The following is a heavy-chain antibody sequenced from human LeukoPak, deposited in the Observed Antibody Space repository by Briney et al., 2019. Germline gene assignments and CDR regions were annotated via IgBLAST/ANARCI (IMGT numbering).Heavy chain of an antibody. J-gene: IGHJ4*02. V-gene: IGHV3-13*01. CDR1: GSTFSDHA. Sequence: GGSLRLSCAASGSTFSDHAMHWVRQAPGKGLEWVSAVGIAADTFYPGSVKGRFTISRENAKNSLYLQMNSLRVEDTAVYYCVRQKKSHGNFDYWGQGTLVTVSS. CDR2: VGIAADT. CDR3: VRQKKSHGNFDY. D-gene: IGHD1-26*01.